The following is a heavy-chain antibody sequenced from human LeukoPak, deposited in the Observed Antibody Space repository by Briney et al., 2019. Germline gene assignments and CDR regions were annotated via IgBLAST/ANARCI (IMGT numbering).Heavy chain of an antibody. V-gene: IGHV4-38-2*02. J-gene: IGHJ4*02. D-gene: IGHD6-13*01. CDR3: ARDQISGASWSSSWSRGFDQ. CDR1: VYPIINDHY. Sequence: SDPLSLTCGVSVYPIINDHYWGRVRPPPGTGLERIANIFHSGRTYHNPSLKSRVTISVDASKHQFSLSLTSVTAADTAVYYCARDQISGASWSSSWSRGFDQWGQGILVTVSS. CDR2: IFHSGRT.